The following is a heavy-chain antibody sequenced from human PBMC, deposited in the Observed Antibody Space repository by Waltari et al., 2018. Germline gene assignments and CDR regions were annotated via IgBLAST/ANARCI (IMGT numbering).Heavy chain of an antibody. CDR2: ISSSSSYI. CDR3: ARDGDCSGGSCYLTLGY. D-gene: IGHD2-15*01. Sequence: EVQLVESGGGLVKPGGSLRLSCAASGFTFSSNSMNWVRQAPGKGLEWVSSISSSSSYIYYADSVKGRFTISRDNAKNSLYLQMNSLRAEDTAVYYCARDGDCSGGSCYLTLGYWGQGTLVTVSS. J-gene: IGHJ4*02. CDR1: GFTFSSNS. V-gene: IGHV3-21*01.